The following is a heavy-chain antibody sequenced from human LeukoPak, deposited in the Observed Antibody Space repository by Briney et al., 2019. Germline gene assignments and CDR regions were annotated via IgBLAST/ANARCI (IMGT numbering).Heavy chain of an antibody. CDR1: GGSISSYY. CDR2: IYYSGST. D-gene: IGHD3-16*01. Sequence: SETLSLTCTFSGGSISSYYWSWIRQPPGKGLEWIGYIYYSGSTHYNPSLKSRVTISVDTSKNQFSLKLSSVTAADTALYYCARPRRSPLGYWGQGTLLTVSS. J-gene: IGHJ4*02. CDR3: ARPRRSPLGY. V-gene: IGHV4-59*01.